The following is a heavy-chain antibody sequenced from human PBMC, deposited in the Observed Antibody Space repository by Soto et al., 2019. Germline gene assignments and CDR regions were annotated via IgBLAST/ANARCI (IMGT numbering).Heavy chain of an antibody. V-gene: IGHV3-23*01. CDR2: ISGSGGST. Sequence: EVQLLESGGGLVQPGGSLRLSCAASGFTFSSYAMSWVRQAPGKGLEWVSAISGSGGSTYYADSVKGRFTISRDNYKNTLYLQMNSLRAEDKAVYYCAKVVLWFGELLERMGDFDYSGQGTLVTVSS. CDR1: GFTFSSYA. J-gene: IGHJ4*02. CDR3: AKVVLWFGELLERMGDFDY. D-gene: IGHD3-10*01.